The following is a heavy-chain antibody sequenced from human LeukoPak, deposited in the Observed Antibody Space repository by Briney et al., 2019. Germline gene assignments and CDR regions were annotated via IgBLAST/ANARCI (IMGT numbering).Heavy chain of an antibody. Sequence: SQTLSLTCAISGDSVSSNSATWNWIRQSPSRGLEWLGRTYYRSKWHNEYAVSVRSRITINADTSKNQFSLQLNSVTPEDTAVYFCARGLAGNVDVWGKGTTATVSS. V-gene: IGHV6-1*01. CDR1: GDSVSSNSAT. CDR2: TYYRSKWHN. CDR3: ARGLAGNVDV. J-gene: IGHJ6*04. D-gene: IGHD4-23*01.